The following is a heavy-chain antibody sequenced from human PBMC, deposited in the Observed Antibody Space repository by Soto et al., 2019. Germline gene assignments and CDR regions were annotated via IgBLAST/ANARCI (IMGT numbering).Heavy chain of an antibody. D-gene: IGHD2-2*01. CDR1: GGSISSGGYY. Sequence: QVQLQESGPGLVKPSQTLSLTCTVSGGSISSGGYYWSWIRQHPGKGLEWFGYIYYSGSTYYNPSLKSRVTISVDTSKNQLSLKLSSVTAADTAVYYCVVARVVPAAGSAFDIWGQGTMVTVSS. CDR2: IYYSGST. V-gene: IGHV4-31*03. J-gene: IGHJ3*02. CDR3: VVARVVPAAGSAFDI.